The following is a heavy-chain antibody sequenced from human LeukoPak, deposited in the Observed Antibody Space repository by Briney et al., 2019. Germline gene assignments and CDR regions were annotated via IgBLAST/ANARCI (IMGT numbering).Heavy chain of an antibody. D-gene: IGHD1-26*01. CDR3: ARVVGATGYDAFDI. V-gene: IGHV1-2*02. CDR1: GYTFTGYY. Sequence: ASVKVSCKASGYTFTGYYMHWVRQAPGQGLERMGWINPNSGGTNYAQKFQGRVTMTRDTSISTAYMELSRLRSDDTAVYYCARVVGATGYDAFDIWGQGTMVTVSS. J-gene: IGHJ3*02. CDR2: INPNSGGT.